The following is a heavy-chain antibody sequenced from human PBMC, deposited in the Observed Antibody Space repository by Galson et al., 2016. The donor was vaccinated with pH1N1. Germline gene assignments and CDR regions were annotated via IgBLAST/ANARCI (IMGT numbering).Heavy chain of an antibody. CDR3: ARRYFDY. D-gene: IGHD3-9*01. Sequence: SLRLSCAASGFTFSSYWMHWVRQAPGMGLVWVSRINSDGSSTSYADSVKGRFTISRDNAKNTLYLQMNSLRDEDTAMYFCARRYFDYWGQGALVTVSS. CDR1: GFTFSSYW. CDR2: INSDGSST. V-gene: IGHV3-74*01. J-gene: IGHJ4*02.